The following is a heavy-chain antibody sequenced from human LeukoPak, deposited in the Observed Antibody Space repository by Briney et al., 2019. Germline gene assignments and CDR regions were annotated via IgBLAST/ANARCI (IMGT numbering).Heavy chain of an antibody. CDR2: IIGDGSVT. D-gene: IGHD2-21*02. J-gene: IGHJ4*02. CDR1: GFTFNGSW. CDR3: ARFVMVTAGDY. V-gene: IGHV3-74*01. Sequence: PGGSLRLSCAASGFTFNGSWMHWVRHTPGKGLVWVSRIIGDGSVTSYADSVKGRFTISRDNAKNTVYLQMNSLRDEDTAVYYCARFVMVTAGDYWGQGTLVTVSS.